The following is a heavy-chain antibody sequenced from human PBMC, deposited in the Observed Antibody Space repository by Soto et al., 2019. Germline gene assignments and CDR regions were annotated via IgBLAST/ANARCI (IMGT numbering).Heavy chain of an antibody. CDR1: GFTFSNYA. CDR2: ISGSGDST. J-gene: IGHJ4*02. V-gene: IGHV3-23*01. CDR3: AKDQGSSWYEIDY. Sequence: GGSLRLSCAASGFTFSNYAVTWVRQAPGKGLGWVSTISGSGDSTYYADSVKGRFTISRDNSKNTLYLQMNSLRAEDTAVYYCAKDQGSSWYEIDYWGQGTLVTVSS. D-gene: IGHD6-13*01.